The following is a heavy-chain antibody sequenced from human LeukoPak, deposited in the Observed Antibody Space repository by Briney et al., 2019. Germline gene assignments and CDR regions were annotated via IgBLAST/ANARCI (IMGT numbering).Heavy chain of an antibody. Sequence: GGSLRLSCAASGFTFSSYAMSWVRQAPGKGLEWVSAISGSGGSTYFADSVKGRFTISRDNSKNTLYLQMNSLRAEDTAVYYCAKDRGYSGYVPTDWGQGTLVTVSS. CDR2: ISGSGGST. J-gene: IGHJ4*02. CDR1: GFTFSSYA. D-gene: IGHD5-12*01. CDR3: AKDRGYSGYVPTD. V-gene: IGHV3-23*01.